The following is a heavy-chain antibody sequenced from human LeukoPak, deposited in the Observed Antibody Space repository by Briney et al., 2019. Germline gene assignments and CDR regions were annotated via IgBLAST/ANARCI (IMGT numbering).Heavy chain of an antibody. Sequence: PGGSLRLSCAASGFTFSSYAMHWVRQAPGKGLEWVAVISYDGSNKYYADSVKGRFTISRDNSKNTLYLQMNSLRAEDTAVYYCARDHRGYSYGRQAGYFDYWGQGTLVTVSS. J-gene: IGHJ4*02. CDR2: ISYDGSNK. CDR3: ARDHRGYSYGRQAGYFDY. D-gene: IGHD5-18*01. CDR1: GFTFSSYA. V-gene: IGHV3-30-3*01.